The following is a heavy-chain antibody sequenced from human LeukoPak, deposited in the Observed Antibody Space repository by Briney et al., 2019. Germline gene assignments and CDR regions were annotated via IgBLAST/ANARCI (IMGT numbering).Heavy chain of an antibody. CDR2: ISYDGSNK. Sequence: GRSLRLSCAASGFTFSSYGMHWVRQAPGKGLEWVAVISYDGSNKYYADSVKGRFTISRDNAKNSLYLQMNSLRAEDTAVYYCARGYDILTGYVQDAFDIWGQGTMVTVSS. D-gene: IGHD3-9*01. J-gene: IGHJ3*02. CDR1: GFTFSSYG. CDR3: ARGYDILTGYVQDAFDI. V-gene: IGHV3-30*03.